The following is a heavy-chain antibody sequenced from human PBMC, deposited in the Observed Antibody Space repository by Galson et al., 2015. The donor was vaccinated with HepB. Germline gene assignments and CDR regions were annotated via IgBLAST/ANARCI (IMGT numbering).Heavy chain of an antibody. Sequence: SLRLSCAASGFTVSSNYMSWVRQAPGKGLEWVSVTYSGGSTYYADSVKGRFTISRDNSKNTLYLQMNSLRAEDTAVYYCARVVVVVAATPLSPREDYYYYYMDVWGKGTTVTVSS. CDR2: TYSGGST. CDR3: ARVVVVVAATPLSPREDYYYYYMDV. V-gene: IGHV3-53*01. D-gene: IGHD2-15*01. CDR1: GFTVSSNY. J-gene: IGHJ6*03.